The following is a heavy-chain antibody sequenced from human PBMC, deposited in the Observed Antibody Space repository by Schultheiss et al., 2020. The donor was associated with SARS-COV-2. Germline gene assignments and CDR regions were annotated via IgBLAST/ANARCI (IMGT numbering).Heavy chain of an antibody. D-gene: IGHD4-17*01. CDR2: INPNSGGA. J-gene: IGHJ4*02. Sequence: ASVKVSCKASGYTFTGYFMHWVRQAPGQGLELMGRINPNSGGANYAQKFQGRVTMTRDTSISTAYMELSRLRSDDTAVYYCARDPDGDPIDYWGQGTLVTVAS. CDR1: GYTFTGYF. V-gene: IGHV1-2*06. CDR3: ARDPDGDPIDY.